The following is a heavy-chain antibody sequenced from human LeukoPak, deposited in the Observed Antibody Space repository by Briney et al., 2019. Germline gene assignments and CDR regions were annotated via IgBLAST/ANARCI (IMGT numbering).Heavy chain of an antibody. V-gene: IGHV4-4*07. CDR2: VYTSGST. D-gene: IGHD6-19*01. CDR3: ARGPYSSGYYSFDY. J-gene: IGHJ4*02. CDR1: GGSISGCY. Sequence: TASETLSLTCTVSGGSISGCYWSWIRQPAGKGLEWIGRVYTSGSTNYNPSLKSRVTMSVDTSKNQLSLKLTSVTAADTAIYYCARGPYSSGYYSFDYWGQGTLVTVSS.